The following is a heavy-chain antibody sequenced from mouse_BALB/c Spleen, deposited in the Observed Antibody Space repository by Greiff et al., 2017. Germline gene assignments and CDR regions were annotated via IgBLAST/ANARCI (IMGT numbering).Heavy chain of an antibody. Sequence: DVKLVESGGGLVQPKGSLKLSCAASGFTFNTYAMNWVRQAPGKGLEWVARIRSKSNNYATYYADSVKDRFTISRDDSQSMLYLQMNNLKTEDTAMYYCVRHGYGGDFDYWGQGTTLTVSS. D-gene: IGHD2-10*02. J-gene: IGHJ2*01. CDR2: IRSKSNNYAT. V-gene: IGHV10-1*02. CDR3: VRHGYGGDFDY. CDR1: GFTFNTYA.